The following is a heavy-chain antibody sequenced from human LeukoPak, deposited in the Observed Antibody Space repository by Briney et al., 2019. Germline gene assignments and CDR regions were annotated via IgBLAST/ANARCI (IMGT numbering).Heavy chain of an antibody. D-gene: IGHD3-3*01. CDR2: IYYSGST. CDR1: GGSISSYY. Sequence: SETLSLTCTVSGGSISSYYWSWIRQPPGKGLEWIGYIYYSGSTNYNPSLESRVTISVNTSKNQFSLKLSSVTAADTAVYYCARGGRAIFGVVTGFDYWGQGTLVTVSS. V-gene: IGHV4-59*01. J-gene: IGHJ4*02. CDR3: ARGGRAIFGVVTGFDY.